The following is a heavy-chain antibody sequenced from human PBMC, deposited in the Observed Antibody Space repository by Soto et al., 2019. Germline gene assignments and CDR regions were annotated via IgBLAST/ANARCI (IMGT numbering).Heavy chain of an antibody. D-gene: IGHD7-27*01. V-gene: IGHV4-30-4*01. CDR3: AGGLSGDKVDC. CDR2: IYHGGST. J-gene: IGHJ4*02. Sequence: QVQLQESGPGLVEPSQTLSLTCTVSGGSISSGDYFWSWIRQPPGEGLEWIGHIYHGGSTYNNPSPKPRVTISVDTSKTQFSLTLNSVTAAATAVYYCAGGLSGDKVDCWGQGTLVTVSS. CDR1: GGSISSGDYF.